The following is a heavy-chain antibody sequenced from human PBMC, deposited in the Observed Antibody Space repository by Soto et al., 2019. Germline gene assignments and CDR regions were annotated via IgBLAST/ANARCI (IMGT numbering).Heavy chain of an antibody. CDR1: GVSVSSGSYF. D-gene: IGHD4-17*01. Sequence: QVQLQESGPGLVKPSETLSLTCTVSGVSVSSGSYFWSWIRQPPGKGLEWIGYIYYSGSTNYNSSLKRRVTISIDTSKNQFSLKLSSVTAADTAVYYCARGYGDYSPYIGYYYGMAVWGQGTTVTVSS. CDR2: IYYSGST. CDR3: ARGYGDYSPYIGYYYGMAV. J-gene: IGHJ6*02. V-gene: IGHV4-61*01.